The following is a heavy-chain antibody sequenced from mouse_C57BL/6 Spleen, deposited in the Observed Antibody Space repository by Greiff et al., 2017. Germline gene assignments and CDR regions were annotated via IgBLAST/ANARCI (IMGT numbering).Heavy chain of an antibody. CDR2: ISSGGSYT. D-gene: IGHD1-1*01. Sequence: EVKLVESGGDLVKPGGSLKLSCAASGFTFSSYGMSWVRQTPDKRLEWVATISSGGSYTSSPDSVKGRFTISRDNAKNTLYLQMSSLKVEDTAMYYCATLYGSSYGWYFDVWGTGTTVTVSS. CDR3: ATLYGSSYGWYFDV. CDR1: GFTFSSYG. V-gene: IGHV5-6*01. J-gene: IGHJ1*03.